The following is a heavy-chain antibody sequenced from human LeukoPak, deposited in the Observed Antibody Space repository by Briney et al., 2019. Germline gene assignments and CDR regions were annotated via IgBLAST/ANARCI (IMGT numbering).Heavy chain of an antibody. J-gene: IGHJ4*02. D-gene: IGHD3-22*01. CDR3: ARHRDYYDSSGVFDY. CDR2: IYYRGST. V-gene: IGHV4-39*01. Sequence: SSETLSLTCTVSGGSISSSSYYWGWIRQPPGRGLEWIGSIYYRGSTYYNPSLKSRVTISVDTSKNQFSLKLSSVTAADTAVYYCARHRDYYDSSGVFDYWGQGTLVTVSS. CDR1: GGSISSSSYY.